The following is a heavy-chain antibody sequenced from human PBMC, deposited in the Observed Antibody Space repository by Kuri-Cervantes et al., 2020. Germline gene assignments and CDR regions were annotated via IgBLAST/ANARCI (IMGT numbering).Heavy chain of an antibody. J-gene: IGHJ6*03. CDR3: GRSPVVVGGYYYYYMDV. CDR1: GFTFYRHY. Sequence: GESLKISCAASGFTFYRHYMDWVRQAPGKGLEWVSFINSDGNTRYYADSVRGRFTISRDDATNSMWLQMNSLRAEDTAVYYCGRSPVVVGGYYYYYMDVWGKGTTVTVSS. D-gene: IGHD1-26*01. CDR2: INSDGNTR. V-gene: IGHV3-48*01.